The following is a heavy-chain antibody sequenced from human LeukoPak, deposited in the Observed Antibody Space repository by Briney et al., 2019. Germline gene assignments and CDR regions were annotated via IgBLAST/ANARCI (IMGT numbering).Heavy chain of an antibody. CDR2: INPNSGGT. V-gene: IGHV1-2*02. CDR3: ASFGGGCVHFDY. D-gene: IGHD3-3*01. Sequence: ASVKVSCKVSGYTLTELSMHWVRQAPGQGLEWMGWINPNSGGTNYAQKFQGRVTMTRDTSISTAYMELSRLRSDDTAVYYCASFGGGCVHFDYWGQGTLVTVSS. CDR1: GYTLTELS. J-gene: IGHJ4*02.